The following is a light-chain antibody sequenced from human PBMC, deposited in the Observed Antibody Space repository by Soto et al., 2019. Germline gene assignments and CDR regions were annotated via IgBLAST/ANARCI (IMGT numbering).Light chain of an antibody. CDR3: SSYTTSGTYV. CDR2: EVS. V-gene: IGLV2-14*01. CDR1: SSDVGRYNF. Sequence: QSALTQPASVSGSPGQSITISCAGTSSDVGRYNFVSWYQQHPDTAPKLIVYEVSNRPSGASNRFSASKSGNTASLTVSGLQAEDEADYYCSSYTTSGTYVFGTGTKLTVL. J-gene: IGLJ1*01.